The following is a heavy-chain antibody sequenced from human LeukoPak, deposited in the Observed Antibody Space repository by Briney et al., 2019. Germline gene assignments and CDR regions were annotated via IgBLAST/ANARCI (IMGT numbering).Heavy chain of an antibody. CDR2: ISGSGGST. Sequence: PGGSLRLSCAASGFTFSSYSMSWVRQAAGKGLGCVSAISGSGGSTYYADSVKGRFTISRDNSTNTLYLQMNSQRAEDTDVSYYAQDRTYGGSYCVDFLHWGQGPVVTVSS. CDR1: GFTFSSYS. J-gene: IGHJ1*01. D-gene: IGHD1-26*01. CDR3: AQDRTYGGSYCVDFLH. V-gene: IGHV3-23*01.